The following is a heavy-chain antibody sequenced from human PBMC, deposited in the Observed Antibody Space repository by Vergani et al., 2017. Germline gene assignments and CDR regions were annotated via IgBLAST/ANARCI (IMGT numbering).Heavy chain of an antibody. CDR3: AREDAHDYGDYWAFDI. CDR1: GFTFSSYA. Sequence: QVQLVESGGGVVQPGRSLRLSCAASGFTFSSYAMHWVRQAPGKGLEWVAVISYDGSNKYYADSVKGRFTISRDNAKNSLYLQMNSLRAEDTAVYYCAREDAHDYGDYWAFDIWGQGTMVTVSS. D-gene: IGHD4-17*01. J-gene: IGHJ3*02. V-gene: IGHV3-30-3*01. CDR2: ISYDGSNK.